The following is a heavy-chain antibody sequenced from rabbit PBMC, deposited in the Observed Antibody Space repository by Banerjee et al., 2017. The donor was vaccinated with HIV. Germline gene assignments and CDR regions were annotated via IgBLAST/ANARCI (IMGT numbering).Heavy chain of an antibody. V-gene: IGHV1S45*01. CDR1: GIDFSSSYY. D-gene: IGHD4-2*01. Sequence: QEQLEESGGGLVKPGASLTLTCTASGIDFSSSYYMCWVRQAPGKGLEWIACIYAGSSGSTYYASWAKGRFTISKTSSTTVTLQMTSLTAADTATYFCARDAGYAGSNLWGQGTLVTVS. CDR3: ARDAGYAGSNL. CDR2: IYAGSSGST. J-gene: IGHJ4*01.